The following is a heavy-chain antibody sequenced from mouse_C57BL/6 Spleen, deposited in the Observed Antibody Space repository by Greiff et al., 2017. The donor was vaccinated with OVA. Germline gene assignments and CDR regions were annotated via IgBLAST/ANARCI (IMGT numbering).Heavy chain of an antibody. CDR1: GFSLTSYS. D-gene: IGHD1-1*01. V-gene: IGHV2-9*01. J-gene: IGHJ4*01. CDR3: AKRGLLRAMDY. CDR2: IWGGGST. Sequence: VQLKESGPGLVAPSQSLSITCTVSGFSLTSYSVDWVRQPPGKGLEWLGVIWGGGSTNYNSALMSRLSISKDNSKSQVFLKMNSLQTDDTAMYYCAKRGLLRAMDYWGQGTSVTVSS.